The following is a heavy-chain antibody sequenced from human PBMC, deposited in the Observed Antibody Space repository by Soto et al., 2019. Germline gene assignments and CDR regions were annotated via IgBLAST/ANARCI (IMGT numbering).Heavy chain of an antibody. CDR1: GFTFSSYG. Sequence: SCAASGFTFSSYGMHWVRQAPGKGLEWVAVISYDGSNKYYADSVKGRFTISRDNSKNTLYLQMNSLRAEDTAVYYCAKDLKYGFSFYYYYGMDVWGQGTTVTVSS. J-gene: IGHJ6*02. D-gene: IGHD3-10*01. V-gene: IGHV3-30*18. CDR3: AKDLKYGFSFYYYYGMDV. CDR2: ISYDGSNK.